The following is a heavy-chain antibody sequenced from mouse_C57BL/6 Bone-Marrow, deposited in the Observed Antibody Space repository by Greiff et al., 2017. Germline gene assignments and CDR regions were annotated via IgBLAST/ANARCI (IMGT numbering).Heavy chain of an antibody. J-gene: IGHJ3*01. V-gene: IGHV1-85*01. Sequence: QVQLQQSGPELVKPGASVKLSCKASGYTFTSYDINWVKQRPGQGLEWIGWIYPRDGSTKYNEKFKGKATLTVDTSSSTAYMELRSLTSEDSAVYFCARLRQGAWFAYWGQGTLVTVSA. D-gene: IGHD2-12*01. CDR2: IYPRDGST. CDR3: ARLRQGAWFAY. CDR1: GYTFTSYD.